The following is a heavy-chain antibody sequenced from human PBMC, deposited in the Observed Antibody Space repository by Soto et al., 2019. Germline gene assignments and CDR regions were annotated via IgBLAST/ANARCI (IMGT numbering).Heavy chain of an antibody. CDR3: TKVHHTVGWHSHFDS. D-gene: IGHD6-19*01. CDR1: GFTFDDYS. V-gene: IGHV3-9*01. CDR2: ISWHGEKI. J-gene: IGHJ4*02. Sequence: EVQLVESGGGLVQPGGSLRLSCAASGFTFDDYSINCVRQAPGKGLEWVSGISWHGEKIVHADSVKGRFTISRDNAKKSVYLEMNSLRVEDTALYYCTKVHHTVGWHSHFDSWGQGALVTVSS.